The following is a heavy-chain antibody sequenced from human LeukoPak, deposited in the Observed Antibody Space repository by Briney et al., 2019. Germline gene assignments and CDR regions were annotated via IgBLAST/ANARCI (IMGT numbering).Heavy chain of an antibody. D-gene: IGHD3-16*01. Sequence: GESLKISCKGSGYSFTSYWIGWVRQMPGKGLEWMGIIYPGDSDTRYSPSFQGQVTISADKSISTAYLQWSSLKASDTAMYYCARSLVERGFYYGMDVWGQGTTVTVSS. CDR2: IYPGDSDT. J-gene: IGHJ6*02. V-gene: IGHV5-51*01. CDR1: GYSFTSYW. CDR3: ARSLVERGFYYGMDV.